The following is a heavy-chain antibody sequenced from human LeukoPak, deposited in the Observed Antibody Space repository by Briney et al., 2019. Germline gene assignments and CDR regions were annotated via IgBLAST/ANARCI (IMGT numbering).Heavy chain of an antibody. D-gene: IGHD3-10*01. CDR2: IYSGGST. V-gene: IGHV3-53*01. CDR3: ARVWFGESFDY. J-gene: IGHJ4*02. Sequence: GGSLRLSCAASGFTVSSNYMSWVRQAPGKGLEWVSVIYSGGSTYYADSVKGRFTIFRDNSKNTLYLQMNSLRAEDTAVYYCARVWFGESFDYWGQGTLVTVSS. CDR1: GFTVSSNY.